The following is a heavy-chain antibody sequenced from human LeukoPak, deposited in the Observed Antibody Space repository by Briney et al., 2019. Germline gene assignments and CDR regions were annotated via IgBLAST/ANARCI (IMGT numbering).Heavy chain of an antibody. CDR3: ARGGIGEGYYYYMDV. J-gene: IGHJ6*03. CDR2: ISYDGSNK. D-gene: IGHD1-1*01. Sequence: GGSLRLSCAASGFTFSSYGMHWVCQAPGKGLEWVAVISYDGSNKYYADSVKGRFTISRDNSKNTLYLQMNSLRAEDTAVYYCARGGIGEGYYYYMDVWGKGTTVTISS. CDR1: GFTFSSYG. V-gene: IGHV3-30*03.